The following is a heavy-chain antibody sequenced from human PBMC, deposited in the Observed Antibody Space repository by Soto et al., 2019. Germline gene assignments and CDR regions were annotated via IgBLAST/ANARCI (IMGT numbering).Heavy chain of an antibody. V-gene: IGHV4-39*01. CDR2: IYYSGST. D-gene: IGHD1-26*01. CDR1: GGSISSSSYY. CDR3: ASGGSYYASAGLLLDV. Sequence: QLQLQESGPGLVKPSETLSLTCTVSGGSISSSSYYWGWIRQPPGKGLEWIGSIYYSGSTYYNPSLKSRVTISVDTSKNQFSLKLSPVTAADTAVYYCASGGSYYASAGLLLDVWGQGTTVTVSS. J-gene: IGHJ6*02.